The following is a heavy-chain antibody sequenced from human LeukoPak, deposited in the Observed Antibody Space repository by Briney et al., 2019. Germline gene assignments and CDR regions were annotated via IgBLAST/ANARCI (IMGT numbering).Heavy chain of an antibody. V-gene: IGHV4-31*03. J-gene: IGHJ4*02. D-gene: IGHD6-13*01. CDR1: GGSISSDGYY. Sequence: PSETLSLTCTVSGGSISSDGYYWGWIRQHPGKGLEWIGHIYYSGSTYYNPSLKSRITISVDTSKNQFSLKLSSVTAADTAVYYCASARMAAAAEFDYWGQGTLVTVSS. CDR2: IYYSGST. CDR3: ASARMAAAAEFDY.